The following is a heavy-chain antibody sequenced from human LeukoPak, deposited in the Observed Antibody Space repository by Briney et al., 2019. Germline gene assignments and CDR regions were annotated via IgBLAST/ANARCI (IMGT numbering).Heavy chain of an antibody. CDR3: ARGRYCSSTSCYYGAAFDI. D-gene: IGHD2-2*01. V-gene: IGHV4-39*07. CDR2: IYYSGST. J-gene: IGHJ3*02. CDR1: GGSISSSSYY. Sequence: SETLSLTCTVSGGSISSSSYYWGWIRQPPGKGLEWIGSIYYSGSTYYNPSLKSRVTISVDTSKNQFSLKLSSVTAADTAVYYCARGRYCSSTSCYYGAAFDIWGQGTMVTVSS.